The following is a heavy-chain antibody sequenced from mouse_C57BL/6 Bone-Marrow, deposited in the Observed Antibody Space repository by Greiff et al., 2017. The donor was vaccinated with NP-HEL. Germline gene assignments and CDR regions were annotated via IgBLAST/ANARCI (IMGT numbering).Heavy chain of an antibody. Sequence: QVQLKQPGAELVKPGASVKLSCKASGYTFTSYWMHWVKQRPGQGLEWIGMIHPNSGSTNYNEKFKSKATLTVDKSSSTAYMQLSSLTSEDSAVYYCAKETTVAPGYWYFDVWGTGTTVTVSS. CDR3: AKETTVAPGYWYFDV. D-gene: IGHD1-1*01. CDR1: GYTFTSYW. CDR2: IHPNSGST. V-gene: IGHV1-64*01. J-gene: IGHJ1*03.